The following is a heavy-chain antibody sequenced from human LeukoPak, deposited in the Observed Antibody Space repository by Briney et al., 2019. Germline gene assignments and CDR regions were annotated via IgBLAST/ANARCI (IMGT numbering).Heavy chain of an antibody. Sequence: GGSLRLSCVASGFTFSSYWMSWVRQAPAKGLEWVANIKQDGSEKYYVDSVKGRFTISRDNAKNSLYLQMNSLRAEDTAVYYCARARGYSSSSYYYYYMDVWGKGTTVTVSS. CDR3: ARARGYSSSSYYYYYMDV. V-gene: IGHV3-7*01. CDR1: GFTFSSYW. CDR2: IKQDGSEK. J-gene: IGHJ6*03. D-gene: IGHD6-13*01.